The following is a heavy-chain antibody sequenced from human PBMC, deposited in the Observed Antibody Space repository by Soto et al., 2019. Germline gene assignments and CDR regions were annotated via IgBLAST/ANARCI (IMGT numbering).Heavy chain of an antibody. CDR1: GGSFSGYY. Sequence: SETLSLTCAVYGGSFSGYYWSWIRQPPGKGLEWIGEINHSGSTNYNPSLKSRVTISVDTSKNQFSLKLSSVTAADTAVYYCARGGLRFLEWFNYYYGMDVWGQGTTVTVSS. CDR3: ARGGLRFLEWFNYYYGMDV. D-gene: IGHD3-3*01. CDR2: INHSGST. V-gene: IGHV4-34*01. J-gene: IGHJ6*02.